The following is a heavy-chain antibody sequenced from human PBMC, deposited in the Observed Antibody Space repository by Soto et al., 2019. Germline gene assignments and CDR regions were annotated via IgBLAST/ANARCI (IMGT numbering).Heavy chain of an antibody. Sequence: PGGSLRLSCAASGFTLSAYWMSWVRQAPGKGLEWVASIKEDGSEKFYVDSVKGRFTISRDNAKNSLYLQMNSLGADDTAVYYCTRDYPRRHDYWGQRTLVTVSS. CDR3: TRDYPRRHDY. CDR1: GFTLSAYW. J-gene: IGHJ4*02. V-gene: IGHV3-7*01. CDR2: IKEDGSEK.